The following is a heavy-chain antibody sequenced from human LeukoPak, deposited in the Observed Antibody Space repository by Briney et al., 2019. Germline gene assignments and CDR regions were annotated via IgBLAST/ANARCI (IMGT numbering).Heavy chain of an antibody. CDR3: ARDNTPAVDY. V-gene: IGHV3-7*01. Sequence: GGSLRLSCAASGFTFSTYWMNWVRQAPGKGLEWVANMNQDGSARYYVDSVKGRFTISRDNAKNSLYLQMNSLRPEDTAVYYCARDNTPAVDYWGQGTLVTDSS. CDR1: GFTFSTYW. D-gene: IGHD2-2*01. J-gene: IGHJ4*02. CDR2: MNQDGSAR.